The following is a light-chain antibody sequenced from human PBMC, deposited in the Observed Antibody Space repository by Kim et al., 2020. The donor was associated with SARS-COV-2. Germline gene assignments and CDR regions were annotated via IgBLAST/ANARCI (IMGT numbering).Light chain of an antibody. CDR2: NAF. Sequence: ESATSSSRSDHSVYNYLALXQQKPGQTPKLLIYNAFNRATGIPARFSGSGSGRDYTLTISSLEPEDSAVYYCQQRSNWLTFGGGTKVDIK. CDR3: QQRSNWLT. J-gene: IGKJ4*01. V-gene: IGKV3-11*02. CDR1: HSVYNY.